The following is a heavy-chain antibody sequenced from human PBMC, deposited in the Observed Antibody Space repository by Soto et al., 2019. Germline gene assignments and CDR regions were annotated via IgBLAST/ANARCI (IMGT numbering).Heavy chain of an antibody. Sequence: QVQLQESGPGLVKPSQTLSVTCTVSGDSITSSPYYWSWVRQLPGRGLEWIGYIYFGGNSYYNPSLKSRVTISLDRSKNQFSLELNSVTAADTAVYYCARSGGSNSWYGVFDFWGQGTLVNVSS. CDR2: IYFGGNS. CDR3: ARSGGSNSWYGVFDF. CDR1: GDSITSSPYY. J-gene: IGHJ4*02. D-gene: IGHD2-15*01. V-gene: IGHV4-30-4*01.